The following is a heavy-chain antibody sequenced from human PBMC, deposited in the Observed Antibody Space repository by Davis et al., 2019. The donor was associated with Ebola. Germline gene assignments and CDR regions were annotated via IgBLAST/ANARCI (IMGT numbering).Heavy chain of an antibody. V-gene: IGHV3-11*06. Sequence: GESLKISCAASGFALSDFYINWIRQAPGKGLEWISHFSSSNSYTNYADSVKGRFTISRDNAKNSLYLQMISLRAEDTAVYYCAREGSSWYEFDYWGQGTLVTVSS. CDR1: GFALSDFY. D-gene: IGHD6-13*01. J-gene: IGHJ4*02. CDR2: FSSSNSYT. CDR3: AREGSSWYEFDY.